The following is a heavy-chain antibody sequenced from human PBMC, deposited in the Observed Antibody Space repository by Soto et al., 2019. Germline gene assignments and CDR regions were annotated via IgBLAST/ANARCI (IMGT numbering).Heavy chain of an antibody. Sequence: ASVKVACKASGYSFTDYHIHWVRQAPGQGREWLGRINPKSGGTSTAQKFQGWVTMTTDTSISTASMELTTLTSDDTAIYYCARRASTYCSNGVCSFLYNHATDVWG. J-gene: IGHJ6*02. D-gene: IGHD2-8*01. CDR3: ARRASTYCSNGVCSFLYNHATDV. V-gene: IGHV1-2*04. CDR1: GYSFTDYH. CDR2: INPKSGGT.